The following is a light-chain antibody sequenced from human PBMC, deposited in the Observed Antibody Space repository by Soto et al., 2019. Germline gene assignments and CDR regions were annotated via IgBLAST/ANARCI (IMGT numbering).Light chain of an antibody. V-gene: IGKV3D-15*01. CDR1: QSVSDN. CDR2: GAS. Sequence: EIVMTQSPVTLSVSPGERATLSCRASQSVSDNLAWYQQKPGQAPRLLFYGASTRATDIPVRFSGSGSGTEFTLTISSLQSEDFAVYYCQQYNKWPLTFGRGTMV. J-gene: IGKJ4*01. CDR3: QQYNKWPLT.